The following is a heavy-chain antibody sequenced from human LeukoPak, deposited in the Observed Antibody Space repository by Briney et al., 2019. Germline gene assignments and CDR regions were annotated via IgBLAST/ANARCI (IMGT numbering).Heavy chain of an antibody. D-gene: IGHD3-9*01. CDR1: GYTFSDYY. J-gene: IGHJ4*02. CDR2: INPNSGDT. Sequence: ASVKVSCKTSGYTFSDYYIHWIRQAPGQGLEWVGWINPNSGDTDYAQKFQGRVTVTRDTSISTAYLELSRLRSDDTAVYYCAREYILTRYYGDYWGQGTLVTVSS. V-gene: IGHV1-2*02. CDR3: AREYILTRYYGDY.